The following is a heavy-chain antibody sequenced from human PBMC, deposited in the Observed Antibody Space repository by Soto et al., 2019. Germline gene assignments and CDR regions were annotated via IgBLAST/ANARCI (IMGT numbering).Heavy chain of an antibody. CDR2: INYSGST. D-gene: IGHD5-12*01. J-gene: IGHJ4*02. V-gene: IGHV4-34*01. CDR1: CGSFSGYY. Sequence: PSETLSLTCAVYCGSFSGYYWSWIRQPPGKGLEWIGEINYSGSTNYNPSLKSRVTISVDTSKNQFSLKLSSVTAADTAVYYCARRVRYSGSPYYFDYWGQGTLVTVSS. CDR3: ARRVRYSGSPYYFDY.